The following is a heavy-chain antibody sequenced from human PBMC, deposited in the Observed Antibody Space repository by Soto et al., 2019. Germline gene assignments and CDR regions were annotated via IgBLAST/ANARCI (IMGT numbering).Heavy chain of an antibody. V-gene: IGHV3-11*01. CDR3: ESTLDRGVVDY. CDR2: ISNGGGTM. CDR1: GFTFSDYY. Sequence: GGSLRLSCEASGFTFSDYYMSWIRQAPGKGLDWVSYISNGGGTMHYADSVKGRFSMSRDNAKHSLYLQMNSLRAEDTAVYYCESTLDRGVVDYWGQGTLGTVSS. J-gene: IGHJ4*02. D-gene: IGHD3-10*01.